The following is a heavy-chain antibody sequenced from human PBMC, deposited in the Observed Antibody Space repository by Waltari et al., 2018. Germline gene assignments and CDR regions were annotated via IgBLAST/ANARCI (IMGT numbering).Heavy chain of an antibody. Sequence: EVQLVESGGVVVQPGGSLRLSCAASGFTFDDYAMHWVRQAPGKGLEWVSLISWDGGSTYYADSVKGRFTISRDNSKNSLYLQMNSLRAEDTALYYCAKDIKAAAGPYYMDVWGKGTTVTVSS. CDR3: AKDIKAAAGPYYMDV. CDR2: ISWDGGST. D-gene: IGHD6-13*01. V-gene: IGHV3-43D*03. CDR1: GFTFDDYA. J-gene: IGHJ6*03.